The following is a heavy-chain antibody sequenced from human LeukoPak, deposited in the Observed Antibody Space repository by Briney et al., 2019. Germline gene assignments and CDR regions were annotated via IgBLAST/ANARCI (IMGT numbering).Heavy chain of an antibody. CDR1: GFIFSSYA. D-gene: IGHD3-10*01. Sequence: GGSLILSCVTSGFIFSSYAMIWVRQAPGKGLEWVSAISGDGSRTYYADSVKGRFTISRHTSKNTLSLQMNSLRAEDTAVYYCVPEPMVQGVISPIDYWGQGTLVTVSS. J-gene: IGHJ4*02. CDR2: ISGDGSRT. CDR3: VPEPMVQGVISPIDY. V-gene: IGHV3-23*01.